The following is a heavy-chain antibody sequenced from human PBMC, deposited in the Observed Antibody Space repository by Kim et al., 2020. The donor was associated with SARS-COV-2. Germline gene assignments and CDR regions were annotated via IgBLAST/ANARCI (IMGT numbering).Heavy chain of an antibody. CDR3: ARGRGACSGGSCYDFTLSAFDI. CDR2: ISYDGSNK. D-gene: IGHD2-15*01. CDR1: GFTFSSYA. J-gene: IGHJ3*02. Sequence: GGSLRLSCAASGFTFSSYAMHWVRQAPGKGLEWVAVISYDGSNKYYADSVKGRFTISRDNSKNTLYLQMNSLRAEDTAVYYCARGRGACSGGSCYDFTLSAFDIWGQGTMVTVSS. V-gene: IGHV3-30-3*01.